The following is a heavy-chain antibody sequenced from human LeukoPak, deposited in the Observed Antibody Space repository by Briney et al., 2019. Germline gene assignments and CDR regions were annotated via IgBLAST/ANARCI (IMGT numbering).Heavy chain of an antibody. CDR2: IRSKAYGGTT. CDR1: GFTYGDYA. D-gene: IGHD2-2*01. Sequence: PGRSLRLSCTASGFTYGDYAMSWVRQAPGKGLEWVGFIRSKAYGGTTEYAASVKGRFTISRDDSKSIAYLQMNSLKTEDTAVYYCTRDVVVPAASHYYYYYGMDVWGKGTTVTVSS. CDR3: TRDVVVPAASHYYYYYGMDV. J-gene: IGHJ6*04. V-gene: IGHV3-49*04.